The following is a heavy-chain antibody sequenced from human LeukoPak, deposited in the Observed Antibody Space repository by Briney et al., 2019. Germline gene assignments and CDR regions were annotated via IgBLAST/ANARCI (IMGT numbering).Heavy chain of an antibody. V-gene: IGHV3-23*01. J-gene: IGHJ3*02. CDR1: GFTFSNIA. CDR3: AKQDELRYFDWLSPGAFDI. Sequence: GGSLRLSCAASGFTFSNIAFYWVRQAPGKGLEWVSAISGSGGSTYYADSVKGRFTISRDNSKNTLYLQMNSLRAEDTAVYYCAKQDELRYFDWLSPGAFDIWGQGTMVTVSS. CDR2: ISGSGGST. D-gene: IGHD3-9*01.